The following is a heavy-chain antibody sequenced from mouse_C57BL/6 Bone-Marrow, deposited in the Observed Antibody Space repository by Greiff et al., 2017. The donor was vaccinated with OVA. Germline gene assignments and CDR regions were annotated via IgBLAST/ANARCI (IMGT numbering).Heavy chain of an antibody. CDR3: ARSAYYYGSSYEFAY. V-gene: IGHV1-59*01. Sequence: VQLQQPGAELVRPGTSVKLSCKASGYTFTSYWMHWVKQRPGQGLEWIGVIDPSDSYTNYNQKFKGKATLTVDTSSSTAYMQLSSLTSEDSAVYYCARSAYYYGSSYEFAYWGQGTLVTVSA. CDR1: GYTFTSYW. CDR2: IDPSDSYT. D-gene: IGHD1-1*01. J-gene: IGHJ3*01.